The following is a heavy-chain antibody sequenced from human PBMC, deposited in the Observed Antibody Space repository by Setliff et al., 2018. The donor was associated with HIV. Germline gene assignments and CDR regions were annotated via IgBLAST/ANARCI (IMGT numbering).Heavy chain of an antibody. CDR1: GESFSGYF. J-gene: IGHJ4*02. CDR2: INHSGST. Sequence: PSETLSLTCAVYGESFSGYFWSWIRQPPGKGLEWIGEINHSGSTNYNPSLKSRVSISVATSKNQFSLKLTSVTAADTAVYYCATGITMAPDYWGQGSLVTSPQ. D-gene: IGHD1-20*01. V-gene: IGHV4-34*01. CDR3: ATGITMAPDY.